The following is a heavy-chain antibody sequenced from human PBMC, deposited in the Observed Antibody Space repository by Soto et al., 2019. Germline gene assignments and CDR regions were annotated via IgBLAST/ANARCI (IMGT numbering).Heavy chain of an antibody. CDR1: GGSISSYY. Sequence: SETLSLTCTVSGGSISSYYWSWIRQPPGKGLEWIGYIYYSGSTNYNPSLKSRVTISVDTSKNQFSLKLSSVTAADTAVYYCARERATYNWFDPWGQGTLVTVSS. CDR3: ARERATYNWFDP. D-gene: IGHD2-21*01. J-gene: IGHJ5*02. CDR2: IYYSGST. V-gene: IGHV4-59*01.